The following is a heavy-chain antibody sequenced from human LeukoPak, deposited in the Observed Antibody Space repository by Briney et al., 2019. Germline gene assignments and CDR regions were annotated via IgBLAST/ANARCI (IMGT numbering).Heavy chain of an antibody. V-gene: IGHV1-69*10. CDR2: IIPMFGVA. J-gene: IGHJ6*03. CDR3: ARAQPNYYGSGSYYYYMDV. Sequence: SVKVSCKASGGTFSNYAISWVRQAPGQGLEWMGGIIPMFGVANYAQKFQGRVTITADKSTSIAYMELSSLRSEDTAVYYCARAQPNYYGSGSYYYYMDVWGKGTTVTISS. CDR1: GGTFSNYA. D-gene: IGHD3-10*01.